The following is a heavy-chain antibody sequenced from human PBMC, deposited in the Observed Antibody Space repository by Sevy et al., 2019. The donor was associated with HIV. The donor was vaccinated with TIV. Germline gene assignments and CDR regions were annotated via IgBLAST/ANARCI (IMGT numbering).Heavy chain of an antibody. J-gene: IGHJ6*02. CDR2: IDPYKGTT. CDR3: ARDVTFTLVRGVIKDYYAMDV. Sequence: ASVKVSCKTSGYSFTSNAISWVRQAPGQGLEWMGWIDPYKGTTNYAQKLQGRVTMTTDTSTSTAYLELRSLRSDDTAVYYCARDVTFTLVRGVIKDYYAMDVWGQGTTVTVSS. V-gene: IGHV1-18*01. CDR1: GYSFTSNA. D-gene: IGHD3-10*01.